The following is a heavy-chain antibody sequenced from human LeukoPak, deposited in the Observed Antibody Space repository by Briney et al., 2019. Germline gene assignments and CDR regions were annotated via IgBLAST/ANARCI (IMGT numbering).Heavy chain of an antibody. V-gene: IGHV4-39*01. CDR2: IYYSGST. Sequence: KPSETLSLTCTVSGGSISSSTYYWGWIRQPPGKGLEWIGSIYYSGSTSYNPALKSRVTIFVDTSKTQFSLKLDSVTAADTAVYYCASGYFAADYWGQGTLVTVSS. J-gene: IGHJ4*02. CDR3: ASGYFAADY. D-gene: IGHD3-9*01. CDR1: GGSISSSTYY.